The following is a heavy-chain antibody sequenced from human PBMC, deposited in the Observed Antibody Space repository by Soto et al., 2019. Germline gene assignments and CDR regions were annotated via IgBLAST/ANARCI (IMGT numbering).Heavy chain of an antibody. Sequence: GESLKISCAASGFTFSSYWMSWVRQAPGKGLEWVANIKQDGSEKYYVDSVKGRFTISRDNAKNSLYLQMNSLRAEDTAVYYCARVELADFWSGYYDYWGQGTLVTVSS. J-gene: IGHJ4*02. D-gene: IGHD3-3*01. CDR2: IKQDGSEK. CDR3: ARVELADFWSGYYDY. V-gene: IGHV3-7*01. CDR1: GFTFSSYW.